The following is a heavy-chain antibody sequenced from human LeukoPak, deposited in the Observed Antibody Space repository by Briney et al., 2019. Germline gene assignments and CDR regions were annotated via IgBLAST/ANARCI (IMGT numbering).Heavy chain of an antibody. V-gene: IGHV1-2*02. CDR2: INPDSGGT. Sequence: GASVKVSCKASGYTFTGYYMHWVRQAPGQGLEWMGWINPDSGGTNYAQKFQGRVTMTRDTSISTAYMELSRPRSDDTAVYYCARGHSSGWYRQFGPTTYYYYYYMDVWGKGTTVTVSS. CDR3: ARGHSSGWYRQFGPTTYYYYYYMDV. CDR1: GYTFTGYY. D-gene: IGHD6-19*01. J-gene: IGHJ6*03.